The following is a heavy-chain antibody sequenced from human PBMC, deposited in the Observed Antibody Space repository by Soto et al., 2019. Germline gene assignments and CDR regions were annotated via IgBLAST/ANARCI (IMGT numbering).Heavy chain of an antibody. CDR2: ISVYNDNT. D-gene: IGHD2-2*03. CDR3: AYIGYCSSTSCYDWFDP. CDR1: GYTLSSYG. J-gene: IGHJ5*02. Sequence: QVQLVQSGAEVKKPGASVKVSCKASGYTLSSYGISWVRQAPGQGLEWMGWISVYNDNTNYAQKFQGRVSMTTDTSTSTAHMELMSLRSDDTAVYYCAYIGYCSSTSCYDWFDPWGQGTPVTVSS. V-gene: IGHV1-18*01.